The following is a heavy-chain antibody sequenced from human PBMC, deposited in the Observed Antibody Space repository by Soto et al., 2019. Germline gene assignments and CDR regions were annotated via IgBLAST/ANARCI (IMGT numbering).Heavy chain of an antibody. V-gene: IGHV1-69*02. Sequence: QVQLVQSGAEVKKPGSSVRVSCKDSGGTFSTYSMFWVRQAPGQGLEWMGRIIPMLGVRNYAQRFQDRVTIIADKSTATVHMELSSLRSEDTALYYCTIGSWSGEVFDIWGQGTMVTVSS. CDR2: IIPMLGVR. CDR1: GGTFSTYS. D-gene: IGHD2-21*01. CDR3: TIGSWSGEVFDI. J-gene: IGHJ3*02.